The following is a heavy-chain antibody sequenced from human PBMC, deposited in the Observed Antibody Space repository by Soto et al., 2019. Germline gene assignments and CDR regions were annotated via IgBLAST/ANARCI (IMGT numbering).Heavy chain of an antibody. V-gene: IGHV1-69*01. CDR1: GGTFSTYT. CDR2: IIPIFGTA. CDR3: ARDQSFDRNYYYGIDV. J-gene: IGHJ6*02. Sequence: SGKVSCRAAGGTFSTYTTSGVRQATGQGLEWMGGIIPIFGTADYAQKFQGRVTITADESTSTVYMELRSLRSDDTAVYYCARDQSFDRNYYYGIDVWGQGTTVTVS.